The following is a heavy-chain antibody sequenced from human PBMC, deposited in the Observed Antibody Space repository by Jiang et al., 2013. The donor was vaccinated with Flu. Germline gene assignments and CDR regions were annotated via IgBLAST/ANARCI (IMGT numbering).Heavy chain of an antibody. CDR3: ARGISSSWDYYYYAMDL. J-gene: IGHJ6*04. V-gene: IGHV3-48*03. CDR2: ISSGGGTI. Sequence: VQLLESGGGLVQPGGSLRLSCVASGFTFSTYEMNWVRQAPGKGLEWVSYISSGGGTIFYADSVKGRLTVSRDNAQNSVYLQMSSLRVEDTAVYYCARGISSSWDYYYYAMDLWGKGTTVTRLL. D-gene: IGHD6-13*01. CDR1: GFTFSTYE.